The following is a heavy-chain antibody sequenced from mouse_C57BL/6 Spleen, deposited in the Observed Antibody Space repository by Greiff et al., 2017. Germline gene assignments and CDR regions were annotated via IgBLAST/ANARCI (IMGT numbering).Heavy chain of an antibody. CDR2: IYPGSGST. V-gene: IGHV1-55*01. J-gene: IGHJ1*03. CDR3: ASEDLYYGSSSWYFDV. CDR1: GYTFTSYW. D-gene: IGHD1-1*01. Sequence: QVQLQQPGAELVKPGASVKMSCKASGYTFTSYWITWVKQRPGQGLEWIGDIYPGSGSTNYNEKFKSKATLTVDTSSSTAYMQLSSLTSEDSAVYYCASEDLYYGSSSWYFDVWGTGTTVTVSS.